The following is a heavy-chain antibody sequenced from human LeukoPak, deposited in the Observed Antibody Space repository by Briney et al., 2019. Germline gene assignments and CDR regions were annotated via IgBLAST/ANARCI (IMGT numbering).Heavy chain of an antibody. CDR2: MNPNSGNT. J-gene: IGHJ4*02. CDR1: GYTFTNYD. D-gene: IGHD3-3*01. V-gene: IGHV1-8*01. Sequence: GASVKVSCKASGYTFTNYDINWVRQATGQGLEWMGWMNPNSGNTGYAQKFQGRVTMTRNTSISTAYMELSSLRSEDAAVYYCARGITIFGVVTLDYWGQGNLVTVSS. CDR3: ARGITIFGVVTLDY.